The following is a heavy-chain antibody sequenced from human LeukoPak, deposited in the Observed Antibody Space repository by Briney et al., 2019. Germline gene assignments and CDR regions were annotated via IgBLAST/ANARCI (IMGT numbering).Heavy chain of an antibody. Sequence: SEGLSRTGTGAGGSIRGYGWKGMRRAAGEWRKWMGYISYSGSTNYNPSLKSRVTISVDTSKNQFSLKLNSVTAADTALYYCARHYCSGGTCYSFDYWGQGTLVTVSS. V-gene: IGHV4-59*08. CDR3: ARHYCSGGTCYSFDY. CDR1: GGSIRGYG. D-gene: IGHD2-15*01. CDR2: ISYSGST. J-gene: IGHJ4*02.